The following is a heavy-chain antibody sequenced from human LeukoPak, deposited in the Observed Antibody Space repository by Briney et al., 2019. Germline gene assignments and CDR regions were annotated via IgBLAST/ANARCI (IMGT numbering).Heavy chain of an antibody. J-gene: IGHJ5*02. V-gene: IGHV1-8*01. Sequence: ASVTVSCKASGYTFTNYDIDWVRQAAGQGPEWMGWMNPNTGNTAYAQKFQGRVVMSRDTATTTAFMELSGLRPDDTAVYYCAKVFHWDNFFDPWGQGTQVTVTS. CDR2: MNPNTGNT. D-gene: IGHD7-27*01. CDR1: GYTFTNYD. CDR3: AKVFHWDNFFDP.